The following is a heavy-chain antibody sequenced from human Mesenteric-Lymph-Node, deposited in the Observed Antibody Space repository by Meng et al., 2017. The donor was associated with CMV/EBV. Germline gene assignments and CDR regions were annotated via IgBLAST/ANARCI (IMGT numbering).Heavy chain of an antibody. CDR3: ARGSDIPVDNY. D-gene: IGHD2-15*01. CDR2: INHSGVP. V-gene: IGHV4-34*01. CDR1: GGSFSGSY. J-gene: IGHJ4*02. Sequence: QVQLQQWGAGLLKPSEALSLTCAVYGGSFSGSYWRWIRQPPGKGLEWIGEINHSGVPNYNPSLKSRVTISLDRSKNQFSLKLSSVTAEDTAVYYCARGSDIPVDNYWGQGTLVTVSS.